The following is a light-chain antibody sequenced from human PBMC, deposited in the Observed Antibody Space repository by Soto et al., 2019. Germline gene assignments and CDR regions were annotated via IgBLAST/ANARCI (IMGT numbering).Light chain of an antibody. CDR1: QSISSW. CDR3: QQYTGYPLT. J-gene: IGKJ4*01. CDR2: KAS. Sequence: DIQMTQCPSTLSASVGDRVIITCRASQSISSWLAWHQQKPGKAPKLLIYKASSLESGVPSRFSGSGSGTEFTLTISSLQPDDFATYYCQQYTGYPLTFGGGTKVEIK. V-gene: IGKV1-5*03.